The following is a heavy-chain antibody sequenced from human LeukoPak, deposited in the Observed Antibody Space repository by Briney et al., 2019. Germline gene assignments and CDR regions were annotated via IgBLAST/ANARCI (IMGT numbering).Heavy chain of an antibody. D-gene: IGHD4-17*01. Sequence: SETLSLTCTVSGGSVSSGSYYWSWIRQPPGKGLEWIGEINHSGSTNYNPSLKSRVTISVDTSKNQFSLKLSSVTAADTAVYYCARAGGFITVTTDYWGQGTLVTVSS. CDR1: GGSVSSGSYY. V-gene: IGHV4-39*07. CDR2: INHSGST. CDR3: ARAGGFITVTTDY. J-gene: IGHJ4*02.